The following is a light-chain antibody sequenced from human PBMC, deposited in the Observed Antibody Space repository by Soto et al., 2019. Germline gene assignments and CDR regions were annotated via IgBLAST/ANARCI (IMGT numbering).Light chain of an antibody. Sequence: QSALTQPPSASGTPGQTVTISCSGSSSNIGSNYVYWYQQLPGTAPKLLIYSNNQRPSGVPDRFSGSKSGTSASLAISGLRSEDEADYYCAAWDDSLSGVVFGGGTKVTVL. V-gene: IGLV1-47*02. J-gene: IGLJ2*01. CDR3: AAWDDSLSGVV. CDR1: SSNIGSNY. CDR2: SNN.